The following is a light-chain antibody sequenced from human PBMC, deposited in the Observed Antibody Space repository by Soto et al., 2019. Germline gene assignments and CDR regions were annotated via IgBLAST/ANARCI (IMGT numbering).Light chain of an antibody. CDR1: SSDVGGYNY. Sequence: QSALTQPASVSGSPGQSITISCTGTSSDVGGYNYVSWYQQHPGKAPKLMIYDVSNRPSGVSNRFSGSKSGNTASLTISGLQAEAEADDYCSSYTSGSTRVFGTGTKVTVL. CDR3: SSYTSGSTRV. J-gene: IGLJ1*01. CDR2: DVS. V-gene: IGLV2-14*01.